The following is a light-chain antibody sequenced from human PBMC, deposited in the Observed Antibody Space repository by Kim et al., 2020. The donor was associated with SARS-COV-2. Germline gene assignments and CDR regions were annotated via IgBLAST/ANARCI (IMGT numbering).Light chain of an antibody. J-gene: IGKJ3*01. CDR2: GAS. Sequence: EIVMTQSPATLSVSPGERATLSCRASQRVSSNLAWYQQKPGQAPRLLIYGASTRATGIPARFSGSGSGTEFTLTISSLQSEDFAVYYWQQYNNWPQTFGPGTKVDIK. V-gene: IGKV3-15*01. CDR3: QQYNNWPQT. CDR1: QRVSSN.